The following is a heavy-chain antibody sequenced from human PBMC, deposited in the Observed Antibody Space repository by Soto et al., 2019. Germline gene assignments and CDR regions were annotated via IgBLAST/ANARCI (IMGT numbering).Heavy chain of an antibody. CDR2: INHSGST. Sequence: LSLTCAVNGGSFSGYYWSWIRQPPGKGLEWIGEINHSGSTNYSPSLKSRITINPDTSKNQFSLQLNSVTPEDTAVYYCARDLHPTPGIAAAGLLDYWGQGTLVTVSS. CDR3: ARDLHPTPGIAAAGLLDY. V-gene: IGHV4-34*01. J-gene: IGHJ4*02. D-gene: IGHD6-13*01. CDR1: GGSFSGYY.